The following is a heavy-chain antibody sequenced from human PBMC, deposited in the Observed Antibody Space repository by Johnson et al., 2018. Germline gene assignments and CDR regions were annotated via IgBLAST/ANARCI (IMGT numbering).Heavy chain of an antibody. D-gene: IGHD6-19*01. CDR1: GFTFDDYA. CDR3: AKDSGSGWWVTPGWYYYGMDV. V-gene: IGHV3-9*01. Sequence: VQLGESGGGLVQPGRSLRLSCAASGFTFDDYAMHWVRQATGKGLEWVAGISWNSGSIGYADSVKGRFTSSRDNAKNSLYLQMNRVRAEDTALYYCAKDSGSGWWVTPGWYYYGMDVWGQGTTVTVSS. J-gene: IGHJ6*02. CDR2: ISWNSGSI.